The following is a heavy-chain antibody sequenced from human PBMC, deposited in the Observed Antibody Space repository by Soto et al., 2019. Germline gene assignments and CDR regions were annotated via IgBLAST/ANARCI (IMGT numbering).Heavy chain of an antibody. J-gene: IGHJ4*02. V-gene: IGHV3-23*01. CDR2: VDSAGST. Sequence: GGSLRLSCVASGFAFSNYDMSWVRQAPGKGLEWVSTVDSAGSTYYADSVTGRFTISRDNSRNTLSLQMNSLRAEDTAVYYCAKHRLARGIDYWGQGTPVTVSS. D-gene: IGHD3-10*01. CDR1: GFAFSNYD. CDR3: AKHRLARGIDY.